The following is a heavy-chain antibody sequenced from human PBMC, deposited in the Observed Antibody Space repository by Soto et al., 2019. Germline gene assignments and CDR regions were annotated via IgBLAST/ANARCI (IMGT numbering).Heavy chain of an antibody. Sequence: EVQLLESGGGLVQPGGSLRLSCAASGITFSSYAMNWVRQAPGKGLEWVSVISNRGDTTYYADSVKGRFTISRDNSKNTLYLQLNSLRAEDTAMYYCAKDKEVATIGGAFDYWGQGTLLTGSS. CDR2: ISNRGDTT. V-gene: IGHV3-23*01. D-gene: IGHD5-12*01. CDR3: AKDKEVATIGGAFDY. CDR1: GITFSSYA. J-gene: IGHJ4*02.